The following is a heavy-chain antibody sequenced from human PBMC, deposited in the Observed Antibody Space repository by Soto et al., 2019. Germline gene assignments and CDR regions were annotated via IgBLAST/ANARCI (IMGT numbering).Heavy chain of an antibody. D-gene: IGHD3-16*01. V-gene: IGHV4-34*01. J-gene: IGHJ4*02. CDR2: IDHSGST. CDR3: ARRGGGAYPYYFDY. Sequence: QVQLQQWGAGLLKPSETLSLTCAVYGGSFSGPYWSWIRQPPGKGLERIGEIDHSGSTNYNPSLRSRVTISVDTSKTQFSLRLGSVTAADTAVYYCARRGGGAYPYYFDYWGQGTLVTVSS. CDR1: GGSFSGPY.